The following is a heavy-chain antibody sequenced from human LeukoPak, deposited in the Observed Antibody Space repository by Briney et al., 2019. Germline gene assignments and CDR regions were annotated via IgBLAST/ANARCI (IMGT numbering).Heavy chain of an antibody. Sequence: GGSLRLSCSTFGFNFANYGVSWFRQAPGQGLEWVGFLRSTVHGGPAEYAASVEGRSIISRDDSKSIAYLQMNSLKTEDTAVYYCTRAGGYDFWIDYWGQGTLVTVSS. V-gene: IGHV3-49*03. J-gene: IGHJ4*02. CDR1: GFNFANYG. CDR3: TRAGGYDFWIDY. CDR2: LRSTVHGGPA. D-gene: IGHD3-3*01.